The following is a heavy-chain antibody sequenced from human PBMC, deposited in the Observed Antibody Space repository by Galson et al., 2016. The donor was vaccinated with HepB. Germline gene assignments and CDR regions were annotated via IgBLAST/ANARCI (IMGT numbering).Heavy chain of an antibody. CDR1: GFTFGNYV. J-gene: IGHJ2*01. CDR2: ITNIGGNT. D-gene: IGHD6-6*01. Sequence: SLRLSCAASGFTFGNYVMSWVRQAPGKGLEWVSSITNIGGNTYYADSVKGRFTISRDNSKNTLYLQMSSLRAEDTALYYCAKDSSSALWGRGSLVTVSS. CDR3: AKDSSSAL. V-gene: IGHV3-23*01.